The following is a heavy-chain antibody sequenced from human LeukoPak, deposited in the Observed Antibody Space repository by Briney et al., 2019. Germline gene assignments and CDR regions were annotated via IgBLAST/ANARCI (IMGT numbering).Heavy chain of an antibody. CDR3: ARASSTRSWFDP. Sequence: ASVKVSCKASGYTFTGYYMHWVRQAPGQGLEWMGRINPNSGNTGYAQKFQGRVTMTRDTSISTAYMELSSLRSEDTAVYYCARASSTRSWFDPWGQGTLVTVSS. V-gene: IGHV1-8*02. J-gene: IGHJ5*02. CDR2: INPNSGNT. D-gene: IGHD2-2*01. CDR1: GYTFTGYY.